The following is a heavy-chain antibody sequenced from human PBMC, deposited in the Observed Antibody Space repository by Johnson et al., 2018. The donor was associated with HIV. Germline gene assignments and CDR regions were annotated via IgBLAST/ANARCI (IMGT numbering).Heavy chain of an antibody. V-gene: IGHV3-30*02. D-gene: IGHD3-22*01. J-gene: IGHJ3*02. CDR3: ASPWYYYDSSGWGAFDI. CDR1: GFTFSSYG. CDR2: IRYDGSNK. Sequence: QVQLVESGGGVVQPGGSLRLSCAASGFTFSSYGMHWVRQAPGKGLEWVTFIRYDGSNKYYVDSVKGRFTISRDNSKNTLYLQMNSLSAEDTAVYYCASPWYYYDSSGWGAFDIWGQGTMVTVSS.